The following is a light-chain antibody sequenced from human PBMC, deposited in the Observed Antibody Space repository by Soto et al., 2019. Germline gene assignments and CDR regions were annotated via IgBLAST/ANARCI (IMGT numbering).Light chain of an antibody. V-gene: IGKV3-20*01. Sequence: EIVMTQSPATLSVSPGERATLSCRASQSVSSNLAWYQQKPGQAPRLLIYGASNRATGIPDRFSGSGSGTDFTLTINRLEPEDFAVYYCQQYGSSITFGQGTRLEIK. CDR1: QSVSSN. J-gene: IGKJ5*01. CDR2: GAS. CDR3: QQYGSSIT.